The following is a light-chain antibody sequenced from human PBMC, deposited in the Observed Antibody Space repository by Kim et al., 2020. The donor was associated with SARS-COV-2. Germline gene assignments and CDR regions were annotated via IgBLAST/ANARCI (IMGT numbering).Light chain of an antibody. Sequence: DIQMTQSPSTLSASVGDRVTITCRARQSINSWLAWYQQKPGKAPKLLIYKASSLESGVPSRFSGSGSGTEFTLTISSLQPDDFATYYCQQYNSFIFTFGPGTKVDIK. CDR2: KAS. J-gene: IGKJ3*01. CDR1: QSINSW. V-gene: IGKV1-5*03. CDR3: QQYNSFIFT.